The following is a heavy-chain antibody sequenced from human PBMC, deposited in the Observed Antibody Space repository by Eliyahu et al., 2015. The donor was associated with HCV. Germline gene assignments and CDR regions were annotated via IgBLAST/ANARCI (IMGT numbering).Heavy chain of an antibody. V-gene: IGHV3-7*01. CDR3: AIVARGYVDY. D-gene: IGHD1-26*01. Sequence: EMLVVESGGGLVQPGGSLRLSCTAXGFRFXNYWXSXVRQAPGKGLGCVAXINQDGGGKYYVDSVKGRFTISRXNAENSLSLHMSNLRAEDTAIYHCAIVARGYVDYWGQGTLVTVSS. CDR1: GFRFXNYW. J-gene: IGHJ4*02. CDR2: INQDGGGK.